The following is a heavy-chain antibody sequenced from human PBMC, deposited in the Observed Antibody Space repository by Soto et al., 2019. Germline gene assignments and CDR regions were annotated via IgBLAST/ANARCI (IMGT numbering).Heavy chain of an antibody. V-gene: IGHV3-74*01. J-gene: IGHJ4*02. D-gene: IGHD3-22*01. Sequence: GGSLRLSCAASGFTFSSYWMHWVRQAPGKGLVWVSRINSDGSSTSYADSVKGRFTISRDNAKNTLYLQMNSLRAEDTAVYYCASCFLEGCYYDSSGYYYVWGQGTLVTVSS. CDR2: INSDGSST. CDR3: ASCFLEGCYYDSSGYYYV. CDR1: GFTFSSYW.